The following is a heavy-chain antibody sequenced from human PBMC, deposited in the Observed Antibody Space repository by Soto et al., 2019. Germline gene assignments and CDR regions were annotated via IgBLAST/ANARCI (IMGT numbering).Heavy chain of an antibody. J-gene: IGHJ5*02. V-gene: IGHV1-69*02. D-gene: IGHD2-2*01. Sequence: QVQLVQSGAEVKKPGSSVKVSCKASGGTFSSYTISWVRQAPGQGLEWMGRIIPILGIANYAQKFQGRVTITADKSTSTDYMELSSLRSEDTAVYYCAKRPSPQYQLLSTFYPWGQGTLVTVSS. CDR1: GGTFSSYT. CDR2: IIPILGIA. CDR3: AKRPSPQYQLLSTFYP.